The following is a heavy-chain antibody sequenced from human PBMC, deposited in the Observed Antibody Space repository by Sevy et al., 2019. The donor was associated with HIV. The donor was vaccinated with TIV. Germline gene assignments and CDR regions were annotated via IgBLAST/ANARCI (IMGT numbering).Heavy chain of an antibody. J-gene: IGHJ6*02. D-gene: IGHD2-2*01. V-gene: IGHV3-30*18. CDR1: GFTFSSYG. Sequence: GGSLRLSCAASGFTFSSYGMHWVRQAPGKGLEWVAVISYDGSNKYYADSVKGRFTISRDNSKNTLYLQMNSLRAKDTAVYYCAKDLGYCSSTSCVPYYYGMDVWGQGTTVTVSS. CDR3: AKDLGYCSSTSCVPYYYGMDV. CDR2: ISYDGSNK.